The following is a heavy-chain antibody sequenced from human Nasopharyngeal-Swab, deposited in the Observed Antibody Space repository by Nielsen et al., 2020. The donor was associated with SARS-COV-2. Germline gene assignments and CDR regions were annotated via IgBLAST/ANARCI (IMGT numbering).Heavy chain of an antibody. CDR2: INPSGGST. D-gene: IGHD3-22*01. J-gene: IGHJ3*02. V-gene: IGHV1-46*01. CDR3: ARALGDYYDSSVATGPDAFDI. Sequence: ASVKVSCRASGYTFTCYYMHWVRQAPGQGLEWMGIINPSGGSTSYAQKFQGRVTMTRDTSTSTVYMELSSLRSEDTAVYYCARALGDYYDSSVATGPDAFDIWGQGTMVTVSS. CDR1: GYTFTCYY.